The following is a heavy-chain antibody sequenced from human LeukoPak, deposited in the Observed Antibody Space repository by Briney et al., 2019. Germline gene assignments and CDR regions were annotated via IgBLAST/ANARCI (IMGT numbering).Heavy chain of an antibody. Sequence: GGSLRLSCAASGFTFSTYAMHWVRQTPGKGLEWAALISYDGSNKYYADSVKGRFTISRDNSKNTLFLQMNSLRAEDTALYFCAKRSGGPSPFDYWGQGTLVTVSS. CDR3: AKRSGGPSPFDY. V-gene: IGHV3-30*04. CDR2: ISYDGSNK. CDR1: GFTFSTYA. D-gene: IGHD3-3*01. J-gene: IGHJ4*02.